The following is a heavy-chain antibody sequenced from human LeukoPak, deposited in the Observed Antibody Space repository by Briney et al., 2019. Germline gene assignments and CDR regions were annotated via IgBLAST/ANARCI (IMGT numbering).Heavy chain of an antibody. Sequence: KPSETPSLTCTVSGGSIRSYYWSWIRQPPGKGLEWIGYIYYSGSFNYNPSLKSRVTISVDTSKNQFSLKLSSVTAADTAVYYCTRGAGWLIDYWGQGILVTVSS. CDR1: GGSIRSYY. CDR3: TRGAGWLIDY. D-gene: IGHD3-16*01. J-gene: IGHJ4*02. CDR2: IYYSGSF. V-gene: IGHV4-59*01.